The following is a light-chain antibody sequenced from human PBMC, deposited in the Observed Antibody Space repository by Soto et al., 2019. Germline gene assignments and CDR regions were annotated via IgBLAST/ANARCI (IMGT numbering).Light chain of an antibody. CDR1: SSDVGGYNY. CDR3: SSHTTTSSVI. V-gene: IGLV2-14*01. Sequence: QSVLTQPASVSGSPGQSITISCTGTSSDVGGYNYVSWYQQYPGKAPKLIIYDVTNRPSGVSNRFSGSKSGNTASLTISGLQAEDEADYYCSSHTTTSSVIFGGGTQLTVL. J-gene: IGLJ2*01. CDR2: DVT.